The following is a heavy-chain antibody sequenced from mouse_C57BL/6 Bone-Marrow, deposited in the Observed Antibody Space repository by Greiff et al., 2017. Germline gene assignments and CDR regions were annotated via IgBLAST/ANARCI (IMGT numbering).Heavy chain of an antibody. D-gene: IGHD3-2*02. Sequence: EVQLQQSGPVLVKPGASVKMSCKASGYTFTDSYMTWVKQSHGTSLAWIGVINPSTGGTSYTQKFKGKATLTVDTSSRTAYMELNSLTSEDSAVYYCARGTVDSSGYVYAMDDWGQGTSVTVSS. CDR1: GYTFTDSY. J-gene: IGHJ4*01. V-gene: IGHV1-19*01. CDR3: ARGTVDSSGYVYAMDD. CDR2: INPSTGGT.